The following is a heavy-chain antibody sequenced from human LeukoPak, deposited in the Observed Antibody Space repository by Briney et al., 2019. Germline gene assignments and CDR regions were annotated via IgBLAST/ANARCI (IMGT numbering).Heavy chain of an antibody. CDR1: GFSFSTYG. CDR2: IRYDGSNK. V-gene: IGHV3-30*02. D-gene: IGHD3-10*01. CDR3: AGDYGSGSYDTPPGY. Sequence: GGSLRLSCAASGFSFSTYGMHWVRQAPGKGLEWVAFIRYDGSNKYYADSVKGRFTISRDNSKNTLYLQMNSLRAEDTAVYYCAGDYGSGSYDTPPGYWGQGTLVTVSS. J-gene: IGHJ4*02.